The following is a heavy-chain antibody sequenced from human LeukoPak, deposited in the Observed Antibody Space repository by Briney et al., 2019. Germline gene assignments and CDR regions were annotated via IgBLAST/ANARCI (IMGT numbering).Heavy chain of an antibody. V-gene: IGHV4-61*02. CDR2: IYTSGST. CDR3: ARDPPQYSSGWSPGAFDI. D-gene: IGHD6-19*01. CDR1: GGSISSGSYY. Sequence: SETLSLTCTVSGGSISSGSYYWSWIRQPAGKGLEWIGRIYTSGSTNYNPSLKSRVTISVDTSKNQFSLKLSSVTAADTAVYYCARDPPQYSSGWSPGAFDIWGQGTMVTVSS. J-gene: IGHJ3*02.